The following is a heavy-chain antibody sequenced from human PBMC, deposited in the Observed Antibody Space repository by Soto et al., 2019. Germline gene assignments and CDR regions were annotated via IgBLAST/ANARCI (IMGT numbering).Heavy chain of an antibody. CDR3: ARAPSSSYNDVGAFDM. CDR1: GGSIRSGAHY. D-gene: IGHD1-1*01. J-gene: IGHJ3*02. Sequence: QVQLQESGPGLVKPSQTLSLTCTVSGGSIRSGAHYWTRIRQHPGKGLEWIGYIYYSGSTYYNPSLKSRVTISVDTYNNPFSLKLKSVIAADTAVYYCARAPSSSYNDVGAFDMWGQGTMVSVSS. V-gene: IGHV4-31*03. CDR2: IYYSGST.